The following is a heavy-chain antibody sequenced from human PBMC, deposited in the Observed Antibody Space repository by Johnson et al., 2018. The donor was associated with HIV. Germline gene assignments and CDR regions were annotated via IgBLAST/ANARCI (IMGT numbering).Heavy chain of an antibody. CDR1: GFTVINNY. CDR3: ARGYMWTVGDSLFSGLAFDI. CDR2: LYSGGST. J-gene: IGHJ3*02. D-gene: IGHD1-26*01. Sequence: VQLVESGGGLIQPGGSLRVSCAPSGFTVINNYMSWVRQAPGKGLEWVSTLYSGGSTYYADSVTGRLTISRDNAKNTLYMQMNSLRAEDTAGYYCARGYMWTVGDSLFSGLAFDIWGQGTMVTVSS. V-gene: IGHV3-66*03.